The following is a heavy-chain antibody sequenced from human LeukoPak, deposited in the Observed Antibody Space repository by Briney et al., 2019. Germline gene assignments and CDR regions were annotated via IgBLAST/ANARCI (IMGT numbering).Heavy chain of an antibody. CDR2: INPNSGGT. J-gene: IGHJ4*02. CDR1: GYTFTGYY. V-gene: IGHV1-2*02. D-gene: IGHD3-3*01. CDR3: ARLIGDFDY. Sequence: ASVKVSCKAPGYTFTGYYMHWVRQAPGQGLEWMGWINPNSGGTNYVQKFQGRVTMTRDTSISTAYMELSRLRSDDTAVYYCARLIGDFDYWGQGTLVTVSS.